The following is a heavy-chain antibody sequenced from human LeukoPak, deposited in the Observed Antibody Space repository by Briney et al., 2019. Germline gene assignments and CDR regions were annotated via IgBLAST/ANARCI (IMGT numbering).Heavy chain of an antibody. CDR1: GYTFTSYG. CDR2: ISAYNGNT. J-gene: IGHJ4*02. CDR3: ARGSTIFGVAKFDY. V-gene: IGHV1-18*01. Sequence: ASVKVSCKASGYTFTSYGISWVRQAPGQGLEWMGWISAYNGNTNYARKLQGRVTMTTDTSTSTAYMELRSLRSEDTAVYYCARGSTIFGVAKFDYWGQGTLVTVSS. D-gene: IGHD3-3*01.